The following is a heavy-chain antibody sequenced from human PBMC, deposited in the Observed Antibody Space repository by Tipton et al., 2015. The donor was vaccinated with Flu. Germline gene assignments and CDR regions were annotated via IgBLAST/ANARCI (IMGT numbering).Heavy chain of an antibody. V-gene: IGHV4-39*07. CDR1: GGSISTSGYF. CDR2: VYYSGGT. J-gene: IGHJ4*02. CDR3: ARIIRITMIRGLRDPYYFDD. Sequence: TLSLTCTVSGGSISTSGYFWGWIRQPPGKGLEWIGSVYYSGGTHHNPSLKSRVSISGDTSKNQFSLKLTYVTAADTAVYFCARIIRITMIRGLRDPYYFDDWGQRRLVTVSS. D-gene: IGHD3-10*01.